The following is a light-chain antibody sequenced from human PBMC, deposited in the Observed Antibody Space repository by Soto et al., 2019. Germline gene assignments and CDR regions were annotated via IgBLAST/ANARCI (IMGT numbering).Light chain of an antibody. CDR2: ATS. CDR3: QKYNSPPWT. Sequence: DIQMTQSPSSLSASVGDRVTITCRASQGIGNYLAWYQQKPGKVPELLISATSTLQSGVPSRFSGSRSGTDFTLTISSLQPEDVGSYYCQKYNSPPWTFGQGTKVEIK. V-gene: IGKV1-27*01. CDR1: QGIGNY. J-gene: IGKJ1*01.